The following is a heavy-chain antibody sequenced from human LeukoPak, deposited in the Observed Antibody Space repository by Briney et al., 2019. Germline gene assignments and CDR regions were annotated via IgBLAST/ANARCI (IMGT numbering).Heavy chain of an antibody. CDR1: GYTFTTYN. CDR3: ARGGSFDY. CDR2: INAANGNT. Sequence: ASGKVSCKASGYTFTTYNVHWVRQAPGQRLEWMGWINAANGNTKSSQKFQGRVTITRDTSATTAYMELSSLRSEDTAVYYCARGGSFDYWGQGTLVTVSS. J-gene: IGHJ4*02. V-gene: IGHV1-3*01.